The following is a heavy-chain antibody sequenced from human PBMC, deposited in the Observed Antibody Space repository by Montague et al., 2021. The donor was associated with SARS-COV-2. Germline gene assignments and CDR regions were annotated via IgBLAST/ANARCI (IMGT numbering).Heavy chain of an antibody. V-gene: IGHV3-7*01. Sequence: SLRISCAASGFTFSTYWMSWVRQAPGEGLEWVANIKRDGSAKYYVDSVKGRFTISRDNSKNSLYLQMNSLTAEDTAVYFCARLGRIAAGAGDAFDFWGQGTMVTVSS. CDR3: ARLGRIAAGAGDAFDF. D-gene: IGHD6-13*01. J-gene: IGHJ3*01. CDR1: GFTFSTYW. CDR2: IKRDGSAK.